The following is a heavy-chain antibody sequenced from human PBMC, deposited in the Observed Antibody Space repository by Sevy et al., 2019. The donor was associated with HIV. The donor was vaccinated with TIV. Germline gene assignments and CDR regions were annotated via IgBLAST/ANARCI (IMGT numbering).Heavy chain of an antibody. CDR1: RYTFTDYY. CDR3: ARLTTMPTSDDYGMDV. Sequence: ASVKVSCKAARYTFTDYYVHWVRQGPGQGLEWMGWSNPNNGGTKYAQRFQGRVTMTRETSINTDYMELGSLTSDDTAVYYCARLTTMPTSDDYGMDVWGQGTTVTVSS. J-gene: IGHJ6*02. CDR2: SNPNNGGT. D-gene: IGHD4-17*01. V-gene: IGHV1-2*02.